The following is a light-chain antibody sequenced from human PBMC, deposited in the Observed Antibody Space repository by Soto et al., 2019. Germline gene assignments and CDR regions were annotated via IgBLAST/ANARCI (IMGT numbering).Light chain of an antibody. CDR2: GAS. CDR1: QSISSN. V-gene: IGKV3-15*01. CDR3: QQYNDWLHT. J-gene: IGKJ4*01. Sequence: EIVMTQSPATLSVSPGEGATLSCRASQSISSNLAWYQQKPGQAPKLLIYGASTRATGFPARVSGSGSGTEFTLTISSLQSEDFAVYYCQQYNDWLHTFGGGTKVEIK.